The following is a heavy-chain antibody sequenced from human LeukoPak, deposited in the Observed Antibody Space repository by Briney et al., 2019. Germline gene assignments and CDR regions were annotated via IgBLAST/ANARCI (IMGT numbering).Heavy chain of an antibody. CDR2: IKQDGGEK. D-gene: IGHD3-10*01. Sequence: GGSLRLSCAASGFTVSSNYMSWVRQAPGKGLEWVANIKQDGGEKYYVDSLKGRFTISRDNAKNSLFLQINSLRVDDTAVYYCASLWGSGSYYTFDYWGQGTLVTVSS. V-gene: IGHV3-7*01. J-gene: IGHJ4*02. CDR3: ASLWGSGSYYTFDY. CDR1: GFTVSSNY.